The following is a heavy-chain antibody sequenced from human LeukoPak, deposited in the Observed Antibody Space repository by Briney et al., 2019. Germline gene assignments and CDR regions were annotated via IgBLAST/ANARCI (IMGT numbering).Heavy chain of an antibody. CDR3: ARAFRDVIFDS. V-gene: IGHV3-48*04. J-gene: IGHJ4*02. D-gene: IGHD5-24*01. Sequence: SGGSLRLSCAASGFTFSTYNMNWVRQAPGKGLEWVSYISSSSSSTIYYADSVKGRFTISRDNAKNSLYLQMNSLRAEDTAVYYCARAFRDVIFDSWGQGTLVTVSS. CDR1: GFTFSTYN. CDR2: ISSSSSSTI.